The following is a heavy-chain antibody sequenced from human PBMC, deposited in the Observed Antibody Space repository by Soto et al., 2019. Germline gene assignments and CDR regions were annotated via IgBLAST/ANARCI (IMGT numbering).Heavy chain of an antibody. J-gene: IGHJ4*02. CDR1: GGPISSYY. CDR2: IHSSGST. V-gene: IGHV4-59*01. CDR3: ARGGDGYNADFGY. Sequence: QVQLQESGPGLVKPSETLSLTCTVSGGPISSYYWSWIRQPPGKGLEWIGYIHSSGSTKYNPSLKSRVTMSIDTSRNHFSLRLSSVTAADTALYFCARGGDGYNADFGYWGRGTLVTVSS. D-gene: IGHD5-12*01.